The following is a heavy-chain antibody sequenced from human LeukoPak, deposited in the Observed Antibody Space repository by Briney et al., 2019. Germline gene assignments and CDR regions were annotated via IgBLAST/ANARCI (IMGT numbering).Heavy chain of an antibody. Sequence: PGGSLRLSCAASGFTFSSYSMNWVRQAPGKGLEWVSGISWNSGSIGYADSVKGRFTISRDNAKNSLYLQMNSLRAEDTALYYCAKDIAVAGTLHGSFDYWGQGTLVTVSS. D-gene: IGHD6-19*01. CDR1: GFTFSSYS. CDR3: AKDIAVAGTLHGSFDY. V-gene: IGHV3-9*01. CDR2: ISWNSGSI. J-gene: IGHJ4*02.